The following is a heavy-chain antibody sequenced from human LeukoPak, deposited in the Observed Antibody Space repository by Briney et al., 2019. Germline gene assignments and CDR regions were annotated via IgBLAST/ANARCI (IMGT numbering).Heavy chain of an antibody. CDR2: ISDNGGST. CDR1: GFTFSSYA. D-gene: IGHD3-10*01. CDR3: AKDAYYYGSGW. J-gene: IGHJ4*02. Sequence: GGSLRLSCAASGFTFSSYAMSWVRQAPGKGLEWVSAISDNGGSTNYADSVKCRFTIFRDNSKNTLYLQMNRLRAEDTAVYYCAKDAYYYGSGWWGQGTLVTVSS. V-gene: IGHV3-23*01.